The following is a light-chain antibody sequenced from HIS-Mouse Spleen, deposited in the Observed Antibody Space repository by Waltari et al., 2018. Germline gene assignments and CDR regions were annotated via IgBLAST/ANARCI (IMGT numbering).Light chain of an antibody. V-gene: IGLV1-47*01. CDR3: AAWDDSLSGPV. Sequence: QSVLTQPPSASGTPGQRVTIPCSGSSSNIGSNYVYWYQQLPGTAPNLLIYRNNQRPSGVPDRFSGSKSGTSASPAISGLRSEDEADYYCAAWDDSLSGPVFGGGTKLTVL. CDR1: SSNIGSNY. CDR2: RNN. J-gene: IGLJ2*01.